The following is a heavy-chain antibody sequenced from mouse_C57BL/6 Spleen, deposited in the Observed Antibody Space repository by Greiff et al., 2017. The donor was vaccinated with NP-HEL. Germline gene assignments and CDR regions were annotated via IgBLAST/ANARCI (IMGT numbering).Heavy chain of an antibody. Sequence: QVQLQQPGAELVKPGASVKMSCKASGYTFTSYWITWVKQRPGQGLEWIGDIYPGSGSTNYNEKFKSKATLTVDTSSSTAYMQLSSLTSEDSAVYYCARPIYYDYDGGFAYWGQGTLVTVSA. V-gene: IGHV1-55*01. CDR3: ARPIYYDYDGGFAY. J-gene: IGHJ3*01. D-gene: IGHD2-4*01. CDR2: IYPGSGST. CDR1: GYTFTSYW.